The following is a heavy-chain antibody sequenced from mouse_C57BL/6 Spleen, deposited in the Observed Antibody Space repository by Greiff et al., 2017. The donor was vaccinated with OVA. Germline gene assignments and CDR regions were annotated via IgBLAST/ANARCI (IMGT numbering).Heavy chain of an antibody. CDR3: AREDYYVRGYGYAMDY. V-gene: IGHV1-55*01. CDR1: GYTFTSYW. J-gene: IGHJ4*01. Sequence: QVHVKQPGAELVKPGASVKMSCKASGYTFTSYWITWVKQRPGQGLEWIGAIYPGSGSTNYNEKFKSKATLTVDTSSSTAYMQLSSLTAEDSAVYYGAREDYYVRGYGYAMDYWGQGGSVTVSS. D-gene: IGHD1-1*01. CDR2: IYPGSGST.